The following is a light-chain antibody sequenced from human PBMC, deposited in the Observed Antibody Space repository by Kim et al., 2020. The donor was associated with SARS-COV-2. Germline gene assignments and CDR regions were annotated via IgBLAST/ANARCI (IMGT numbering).Light chain of an antibody. CDR3: QQLNSDVPT. V-gene: IGKV1-9*01. Sequence: TSVGDRVTITCRASQGINDYLAWYQQKPGKAPKLLIYGASILQSGVPSRFSGSGSGTDFTLTISSLQPEDFATYYCQQLNSDVPTFGGGTKVDIK. CDR2: GAS. J-gene: IGKJ4*01. CDR1: QGINDY.